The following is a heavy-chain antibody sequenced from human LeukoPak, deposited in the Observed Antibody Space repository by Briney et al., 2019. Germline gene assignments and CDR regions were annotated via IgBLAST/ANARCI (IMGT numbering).Heavy chain of an antibody. CDR2: INPSGGST. CDR3: ARPYFYDSRRGYFDY. D-gene: IGHD3-22*01. J-gene: IGHJ4*02. V-gene: IGHV1-46*01. CDR1: GYTFTSCY. Sequence: ASVKVSCKASGYTFTSCYMHWVRQAPGQGLEWMGIINPSGGSTSYAQKFHGRVTMTRDTSTSTVYMELSSLRSEDTAVYYCARPYFYDSRRGYFDYWGQGTLVTVSS.